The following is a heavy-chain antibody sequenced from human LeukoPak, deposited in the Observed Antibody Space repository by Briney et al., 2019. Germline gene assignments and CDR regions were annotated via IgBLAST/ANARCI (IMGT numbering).Heavy chain of an antibody. Sequence: SVKVSCKASGYTFTGYYMHWVRQAPGQGLEWMGGIIPIFGTANYAQKFQGRVTITTDESTSTAYMELSSLRSEDTAVYYCASPHPTGLGDYFDYWGQGTLVTVSS. V-gene: IGHV1-69*05. J-gene: IGHJ4*02. CDR3: ASPHPTGLGDYFDY. CDR2: IIPIFGTA. CDR1: GYTFTGYY. D-gene: IGHD5-12*01.